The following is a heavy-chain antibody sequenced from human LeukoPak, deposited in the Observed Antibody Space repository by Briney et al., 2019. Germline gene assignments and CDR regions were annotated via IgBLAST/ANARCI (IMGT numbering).Heavy chain of an antibody. V-gene: IGHV3-66*01. D-gene: IGHD6-19*01. CDR3: ARVQWLAHDY. Sequence: GGSLRLSCAASGFTVSSNYMSWVRQAPGKGLEWVSVIYSGGSTYYADSVKGRFTISRDNAKNSLYLQMNSLRAEDTAVYYCARVQWLAHDYWGQGTLVTVSS. CDR2: IYSGGST. CDR1: GFTVSSNY. J-gene: IGHJ4*02.